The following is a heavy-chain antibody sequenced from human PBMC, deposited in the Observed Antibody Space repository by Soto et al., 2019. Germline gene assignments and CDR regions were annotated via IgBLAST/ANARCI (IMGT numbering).Heavy chain of an antibody. V-gene: IGHV3-33*01. CDR3: ARDKYGMEV. J-gene: IGHJ6*02. Sequence: QMQVVESGGGVVQPGRSLRLSCAASGFRFDTYAMHWVRQAQGKGLEWVAVIWYDGSNEYYADSVRGRFIISRDNSKNTLHLEMNSLRAEYTAMYYCARDKYGMEVWGPGTTVTVSS. CDR1: GFRFDTYA. CDR2: IWYDGSNE.